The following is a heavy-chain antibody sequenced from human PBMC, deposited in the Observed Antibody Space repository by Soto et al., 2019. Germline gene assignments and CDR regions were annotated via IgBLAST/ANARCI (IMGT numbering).Heavy chain of an antibody. V-gene: IGHV4-34*01. CDR2: INHSGST. Sequence: PSETLSLTCAVYGGSFSGYYWSWIRQPPGKGLEWIGEINHSGSTNYNPSLKSRVTISVDTSKNQFSLKLSSVTAADTAVYYCARGSKDTAMVTFDYWGQGTLVT. J-gene: IGHJ4*02. D-gene: IGHD5-18*01. CDR3: ARGSKDTAMVTFDY. CDR1: GGSFSGYY.